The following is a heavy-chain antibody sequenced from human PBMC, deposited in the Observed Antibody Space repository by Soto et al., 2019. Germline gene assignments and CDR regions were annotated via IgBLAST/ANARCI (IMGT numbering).Heavy chain of an antibody. Sequence: KAGGSLRLSCAASGFTFSNAWMSWVRQAPGKGLEWVGRIKSKTDGGTTDYAAPVKGRFTISRDDSKNTLYLQMNSLKTEDTAVYYCTTDFYYDSSGYYSPDYWGQGTLVTVSS. CDR1: GFTFSNAW. D-gene: IGHD3-22*01. CDR3: TTDFYYDSSGYYSPDY. CDR2: IKSKTDGGTT. J-gene: IGHJ4*02. V-gene: IGHV3-15*01.